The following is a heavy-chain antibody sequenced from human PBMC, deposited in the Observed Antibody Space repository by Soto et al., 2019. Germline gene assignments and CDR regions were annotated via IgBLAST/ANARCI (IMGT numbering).Heavy chain of an antibody. D-gene: IGHD6-13*01. CDR3: ARCSGWYGQCYFDC. CDR2: IYSDGRT. CDR1: GFIVSSSS. Sequence: DVQLVETGGGLIQPGGSLRLSCAASGFIVSSSSMSWVGQAPGKGLEWVSVIYSDGRTYYADSVKGRFTISRDNSKNTLYLQMNSLSAEDTAVYYCARCSGWYGQCYFDCWGQGTLVTVSS. J-gene: IGHJ4*02. V-gene: IGHV3-53*02.